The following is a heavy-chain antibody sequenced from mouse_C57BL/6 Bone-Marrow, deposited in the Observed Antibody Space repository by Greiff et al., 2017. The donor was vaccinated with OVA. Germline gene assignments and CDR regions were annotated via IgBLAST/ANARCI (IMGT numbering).Heavy chain of an antibody. V-gene: IGHV3-6*01. CDR1: GYSITSGYY. CDR2: ISYDGSN. D-gene: IGHD4-1*01. CDR3: ARKELGGYYFDY. J-gene: IGHJ2*01. Sequence: ESGPGLVKPSQSLSLTCSVTGYSITSGYYWNWIRQFPGNKLEWMGYISYDGSNNYNPSLKNRISITRDTSKNQFFLKLNSVTTEDTATYYCARKELGGYYFDYWGQGTTLTVSS.